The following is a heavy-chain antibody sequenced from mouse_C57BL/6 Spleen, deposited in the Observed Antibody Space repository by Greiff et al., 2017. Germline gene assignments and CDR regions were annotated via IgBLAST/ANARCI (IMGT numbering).Heavy chain of an antibody. CDR2: IDPSDSYT. J-gene: IGHJ4*01. V-gene: IGHV1-69*01. Sequence: QVQLKQPGAELVMPGASVKLSCKASGYTFTSYRMPWVKQRPGQGLEWIGEIDPSDSYTNYNQKFKDKSTLTVDKSSSTAYMQLSSLTSEDSTVYYCARAYYAMDYWGRGTSVTVSS. CDR1: GYTFTSYR. CDR3: ARAYYAMDY.